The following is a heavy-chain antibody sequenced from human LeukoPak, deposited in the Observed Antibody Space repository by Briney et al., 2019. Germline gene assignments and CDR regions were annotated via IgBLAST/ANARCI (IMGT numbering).Heavy chain of an antibody. Sequence: GGSLRLSCAASGFTFDDYAMHWVRQAPGKGLEWVSGISWNSGSIGYADSVKGRFTISRDNAKNSLYLQMNSLRAEDTALYYCAKDIEGIAVAGTFDIWGQGTMVTVSS. J-gene: IGHJ3*02. CDR1: GFTFDDYA. D-gene: IGHD6-19*01. CDR2: ISWNSGSI. V-gene: IGHV3-9*01. CDR3: AKDIEGIAVAGTFDI.